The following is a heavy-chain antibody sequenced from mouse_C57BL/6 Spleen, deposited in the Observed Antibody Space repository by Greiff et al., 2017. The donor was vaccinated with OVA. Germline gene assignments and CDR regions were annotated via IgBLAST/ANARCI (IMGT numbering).Heavy chain of an antibody. V-gene: IGHV1-15*01. CDR1: GYTFTDYE. CDR2: IDPETGGT. Sequence: QVQLQQSGAELVRPGASVTLSCKASGYTFTDYEMHWVKQTPVHGLEWIGAIDPETGGTAYNQKFKGKAILTADKSSSTAYMELRSLTSEDSAVYYCTRRSNYAMDYWGQGTSVTVSS. J-gene: IGHJ4*01. D-gene: IGHD5-1*01. CDR3: TRRSNYAMDY.